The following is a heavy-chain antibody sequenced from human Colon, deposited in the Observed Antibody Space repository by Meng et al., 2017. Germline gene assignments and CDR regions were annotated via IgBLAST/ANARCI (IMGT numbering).Heavy chain of an antibody. V-gene: IGHV1-46*01. Sequence: QVTLVQSGGEVQKPGASVRVSCKASGYTFTTYSMHWVRQAPGQGLEWMGLIIPSGGTTTYAQKFQGRVTMTRDTSTSTVYMELSSLRSEDTAVYYCATGGGWYYDYWGQGTLVTVSS. CDR2: IIPSGGTT. CDR3: ATGGGWYYDY. CDR1: GYTFTTYS. J-gene: IGHJ4*02. D-gene: IGHD6-19*01.